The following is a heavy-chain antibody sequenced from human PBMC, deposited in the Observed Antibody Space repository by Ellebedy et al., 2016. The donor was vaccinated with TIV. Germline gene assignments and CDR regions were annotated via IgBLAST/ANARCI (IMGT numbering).Heavy chain of an antibody. CDR2: IIPIFGTA. CDR3: ARVVVGATEFDY. CDR1: GGTFSSYA. D-gene: IGHD1-26*01. Sequence: AASVKVSCKASGGTFSSYAISWVRQAPGQGLEWMGGIIPIFGTANYAQKFQGRVTITADESTSTAYMELSSLRSEDTAVYYCARVVVGATEFDYWGQGTLVTVSS. V-gene: IGHV1-69*13. J-gene: IGHJ4*02.